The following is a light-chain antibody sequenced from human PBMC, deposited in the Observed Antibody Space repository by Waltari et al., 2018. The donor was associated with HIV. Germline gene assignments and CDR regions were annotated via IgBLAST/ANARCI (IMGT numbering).Light chain of an antibody. Sequence: QSVLTQPPSVSAAPGQKVTISCSGSSSNIGNNYVSWYQQLPRTAPKLLIYDMNKRASGIPDRFSGSKSGTSASLGISGLQTGDEADYYCGTWDSSLSAVVFGGGTKLTVL. V-gene: IGLV1-51*01. CDR1: SSNIGNNY. CDR2: DMN. J-gene: IGLJ2*01. CDR3: GTWDSSLSAVV.